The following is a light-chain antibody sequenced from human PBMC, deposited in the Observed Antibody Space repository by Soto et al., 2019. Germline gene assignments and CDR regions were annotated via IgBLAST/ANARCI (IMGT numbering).Light chain of an antibody. CDR2: STS. CDR1: SVSVSTANN. CDR3: ALFMGNGISV. V-gene: IGLV8-61*01. J-gene: IGLJ1*01. Sequence: QAVVTQESSFSVSPGGTVTRTCGLISVSVSTANNPNWYQQTPGQAPRTLIYSTSTRSSGVPDRFSGSILGNKAALTITGAQADDESDYYCALFMGNGISVFGTGTKVTVL.